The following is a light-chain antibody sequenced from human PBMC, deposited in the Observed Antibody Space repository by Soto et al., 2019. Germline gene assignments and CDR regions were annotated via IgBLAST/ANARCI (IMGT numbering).Light chain of an antibody. CDR1: QSVDSN. CDR3: QQYDSWPLT. Sequence: EIVMTQSPATLSMSPGERATLSCRASQSVDSNLAWYQQKPGQAPRLLIFGASTRATGIPARFSGSGSGIDFTLTISSLQSEDFGVYFCQQYDSWPLTFGGGTKVEIK. J-gene: IGKJ4*01. V-gene: IGKV3D-15*01. CDR2: GAS.